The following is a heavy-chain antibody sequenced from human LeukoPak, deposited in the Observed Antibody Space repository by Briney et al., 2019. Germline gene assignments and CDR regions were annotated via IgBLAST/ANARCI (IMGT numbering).Heavy chain of an antibody. CDR3: TTEDYYYDSSGYYNFDY. D-gene: IGHD3-22*01. V-gene: IGHV3-15*07. CDR2: IKSKTDRGTT. CDR1: GFTLSKAW. J-gene: IGHJ4*02. Sequence: GGSLRLSCAASGFTLSKAWMDWVRQAPGKGLEWVGRIKSKTDRGTTDYAAPVKGRFTISRDDSRNTLYLQMNSLKTEDTAVYYCTTEDYYYDSSGYYNFDYWGLGTLVTVSS.